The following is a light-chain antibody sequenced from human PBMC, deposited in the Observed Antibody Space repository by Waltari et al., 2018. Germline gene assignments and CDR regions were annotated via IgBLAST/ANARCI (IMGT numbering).Light chain of an antibody. CDR1: SSNICPCSD. Sequence: QSVLTQPPSVSGAPGQRVTISCTGTSSNICPCSDVPWYQQLPGTAPKLLIYADFNRPSGVPDRFSGSKSGTSASLAITGLQAEDEADYYCQSYDSSLSGSVFGGGTKLTVL. CDR2: ADF. V-gene: IGLV1-40*01. J-gene: IGLJ3*02. CDR3: QSYDSSLSGSV.